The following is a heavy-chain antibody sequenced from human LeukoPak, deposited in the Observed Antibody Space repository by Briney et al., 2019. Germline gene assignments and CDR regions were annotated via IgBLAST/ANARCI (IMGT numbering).Heavy chain of an antibody. D-gene: IGHD3-16*01. CDR3: ARGDSGGMDY. CDR1: GFTFSAYS. V-gene: IGHV3-48*04. CDR2: ISSRSFTI. Sequence: GGSLRLSCAASGFTFSAYSMNWVRQAPGKGLDWVSYISSRSFTIYYADSVKGRFTISRDNANNSLYLQMNSLRAEDTTVYYCARGDSGGMDYWGQGTLVTVSS. J-gene: IGHJ4*02.